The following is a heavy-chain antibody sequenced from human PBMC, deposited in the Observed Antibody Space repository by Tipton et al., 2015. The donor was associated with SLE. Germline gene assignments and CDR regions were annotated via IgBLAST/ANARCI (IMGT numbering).Heavy chain of an antibody. CDR2: IYYSGST. D-gene: IGHD1-1*01. J-gene: IGHJ4*02. CDR3: ARGPTAQLERRRGHFDY. CDR1: GGSISSDIHY. V-gene: IGHV4-61*10. Sequence: TLSLTCTAAGGSISSDIHYWSWIRQPAGKGLEWIGRIYYSGSTNYNPSLRSRVTISVDTSKNQFSLNLSSVTAADTAVYFCARGPTAQLERRRGHFDYWGQGTLVTVSS.